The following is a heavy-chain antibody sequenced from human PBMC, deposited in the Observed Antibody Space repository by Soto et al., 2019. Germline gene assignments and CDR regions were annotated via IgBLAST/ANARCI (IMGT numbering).Heavy chain of an antibody. D-gene: IGHD2-2*03. J-gene: IGHJ4*02. CDR2: INHSGST. CDR1: GGSFSGYY. Sequence: PSETLSLTCAVYGGSFSGYYWSWIRQPPGKGLEWIGEINHSGSTNYNPSLKSRVTISVDTSKNQFSLKLSSVTAADTAVYYCARGSRLDIVVVPAAKRTIYYFDYWGQGTLVTVLL. V-gene: IGHV4-34*01. CDR3: ARGSRLDIVVVPAAKRTIYYFDY.